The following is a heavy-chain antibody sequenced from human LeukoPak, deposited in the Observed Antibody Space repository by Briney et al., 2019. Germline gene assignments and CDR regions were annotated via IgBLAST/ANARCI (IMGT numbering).Heavy chain of an antibody. CDR1: GFTFSSYT. CDR2: ISAGGGNT. J-gene: IGHJ4*02. V-gene: IGHV3-23*01. Sequence: PGGSLRLSCAASGFTFSSYTMSWVRQAPGKGLEWVSAISAGGGNTYYADSVKGRFTISRDNSKNTLYLQMTSLRVEDTALYYCANEIRPNDYWGQGTLVSVSS. D-gene: IGHD3-16*01. CDR3: ANEIRPNDY.